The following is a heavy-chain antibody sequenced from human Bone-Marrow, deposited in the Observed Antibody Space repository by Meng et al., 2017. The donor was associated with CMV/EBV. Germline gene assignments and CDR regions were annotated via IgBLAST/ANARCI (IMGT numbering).Heavy chain of an antibody. CDR3: ARDFRELHSYGMDV. J-gene: IGHJ6*02. Sequence: ASVKVSCKASGYTFTSYDINWVRQATGQGLEWMGWMNPNSGNTGYAQKFQGRVTMTRNTSISTAYMELSSLRSEDTAVYYCARDFRELHSYGMDVWGQGNTVTVYS. D-gene: IGHD1-26*01. CDR2: MNPNSGNT. V-gene: IGHV1-8*01. CDR1: GYTFTSYD.